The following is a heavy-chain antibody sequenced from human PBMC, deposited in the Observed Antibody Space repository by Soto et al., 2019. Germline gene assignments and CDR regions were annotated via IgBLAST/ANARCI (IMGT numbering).Heavy chain of an antibody. D-gene: IGHD3-10*01. CDR1: GGSFSGYY. CDR3: AGGLNSNGSGSYFDY. CDR2: INHSGST. J-gene: IGHJ4*02. Sequence: PSETLSLTCAVYGGSFSGYYWSWIRQPPGKGLEWIGEINHSGSTNYNPSLKSRVTISVDTSKNQFSLKLSSVTAADMAVYYCAGGLNSNGSGSYFDYWGQGTLVTVSS. V-gene: IGHV4-34*01.